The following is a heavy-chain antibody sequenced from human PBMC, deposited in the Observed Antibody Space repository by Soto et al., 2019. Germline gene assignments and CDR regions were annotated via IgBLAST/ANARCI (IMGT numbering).Heavy chain of an antibody. D-gene: IGHD2-2*01. CDR1: GFTFNNYA. Sequence: EVQLLESGGGLVQPGGSLRLSCAASGFTFNNYAMGWVRQTPGKGLEWVSAIIDSGSDTYYADSVKGRFTISRENSRNTLYLQMNSLRAEDTAVYYCAKLGSSSWSSHYYFDFWGQGTLVTVSS. V-gene: IGHV3-23*01. CDR3: AKLGSSSWSSHYYFDF. CDR2: IIDSGSDT. J-gene: IGHJ4*02.